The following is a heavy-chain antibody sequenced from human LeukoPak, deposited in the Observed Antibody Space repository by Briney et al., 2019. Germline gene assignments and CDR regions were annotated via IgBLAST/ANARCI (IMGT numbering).Heavy chain of an antibody. J-gene: IGHJ4*02. CDR2: IYSGGST. Sequence: GGSVRLSCTASGFIASSNYMSWVRQAPGKGLEWVSLIYSGGSTYYADSVMGRSTISRDKSNNTLYLQMNSLRAEDTAVYYCSTGGRSGVAFESWGQGTLVTVSS. D-gene: IGHD2-15*01. CDR1: GFIASSNY. CDR3: STGGRSGVAFES. V-gene: IGHV3-53*01.